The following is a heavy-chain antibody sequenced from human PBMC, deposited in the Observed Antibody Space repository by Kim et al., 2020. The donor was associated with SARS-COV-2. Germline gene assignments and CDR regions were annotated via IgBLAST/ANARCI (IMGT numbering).Heavy chain of an antibody. D-gene: IGHD3-10*01. Sequence: TRYSPSFQGQATISVDNSRSTAYLQGSSLEASDTGIYYCARQIGSSGGMDVWGQGTTVTVSS. CDR3: ARQIGSSGGMDV. CDR2: T. J-gene: IGHJ6*02. V-gene: IGHV5-51*01.